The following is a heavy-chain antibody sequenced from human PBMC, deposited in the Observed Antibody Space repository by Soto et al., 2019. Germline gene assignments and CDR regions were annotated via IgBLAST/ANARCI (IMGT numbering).Heavy chain of an antibody. V-gene: IGHV4-31*03. D-gene: IGHD6-13*01. CDR1: GGSMSSGRYY. CDR3: ARGGAAARLDI. CDR2: IYYSGST. Sequence: PSETLSLTCTVSGGSMSSGRYYWSWIRQHPGKGLEWIGYIYYSGSTYYNPSLKSRVTISVDTSKNQFSLKLSSVTAADTAVYYCARGGAAARLDIWGQGTMVTVSS. J-gene: IGHJ3*02.